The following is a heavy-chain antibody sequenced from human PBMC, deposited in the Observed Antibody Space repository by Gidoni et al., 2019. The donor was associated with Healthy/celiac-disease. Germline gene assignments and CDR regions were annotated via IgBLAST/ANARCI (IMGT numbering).Heavy chain of an antibody. V-gene: IGHV3-23*01. CDR3: AKVNYGDY. Sequence: RFTISRDNSKNTLYLQMNSLRAEDTAVYYCAKVNYGDYWGHGTLVTVSS. J-gene: IGHJ4*01.